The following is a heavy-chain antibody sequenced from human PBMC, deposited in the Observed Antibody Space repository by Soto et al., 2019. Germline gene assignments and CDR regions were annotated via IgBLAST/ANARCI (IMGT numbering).Heavy chain of an antibody. CDR3: ARDGYDSSGYYYAFDI. D-gene: IGHD3-22*01. J-gene: IGHJ3*02. V-gene: IGHV3-74*01. Sequence: GGSLRLSCAASGFTFSSYWMHWVRQAPGKGLVWVSRINSDGSSTSYADSVKGRFTISRDNAKNTLYLQMNSLRDEDTAVYYCARDGYDSSGYYYAFDIWGQGTMVTVSS. CDR1: GFTFSSYW. CDR2: INSDGSST.